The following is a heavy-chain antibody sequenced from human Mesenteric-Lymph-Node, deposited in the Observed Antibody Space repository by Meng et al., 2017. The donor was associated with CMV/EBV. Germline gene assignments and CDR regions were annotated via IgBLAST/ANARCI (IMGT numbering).Heavy chain of an antibody. CDR1: GYIFTDYH. V-gene: IGHV1-2*02. Sequence: ASVKVSCKASGYIFTDYHIHWLRQAPGQGLERMGWIDPNNGVTQKFQDRVTMTRDTSITTGYMELSSLTSDDTAVYYCARGGGTFTYFDFWGQGTLVTVSS. D-gene: IGHD2/OR15-2a*01. CDR3: ARGGGTFTYFDF. CDR2: IDPNNGVT. J-gene: IGHJ4*02.